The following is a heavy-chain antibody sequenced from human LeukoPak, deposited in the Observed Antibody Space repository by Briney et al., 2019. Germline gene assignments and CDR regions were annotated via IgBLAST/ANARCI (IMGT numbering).Heavy chain of an antibody. V-gene: IGHV1-18*01. J-gene: IGHJ6*02. Sequence: ASVKVSCKASGGTFSSYAISWVRQAPGQGLEWMGWISAYNGNTNYAQKLQGRVTMTTDTSTSTAYMELRSLRSDDTAVYYRARWDLYYYYGMDVWGQGTTVTVSS. D-gene: IGHD1-26*01. CDR1: GGTFSSYA. CDR2: ISAYNGNT. CDR3: ARWDLYYYYGMDV.